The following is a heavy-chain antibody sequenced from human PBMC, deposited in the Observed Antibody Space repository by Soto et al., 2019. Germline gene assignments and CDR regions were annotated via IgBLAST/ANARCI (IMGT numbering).Heavy chain of an antibody. CDR1: GGSFRGYY. CDR2: INHSGST. Sequence: QAQLQQWGAGLLEPSETLSLTCAVYGGSFRGYYWTWIRQAPGKGLEWIGEINHSGSTNYNPSLKSRVTISLDTSKNQFSLKLSSVTAADTAMYFCARGPSEFIVVGHYYGMDDWGQGTTVTVSS. CDR3: ARGPSEFIVVGHYYGMDD. D-gene: IGHD2-21*01. J-gene: IGHJ6*02. V-gene: IGHV4-34*01.